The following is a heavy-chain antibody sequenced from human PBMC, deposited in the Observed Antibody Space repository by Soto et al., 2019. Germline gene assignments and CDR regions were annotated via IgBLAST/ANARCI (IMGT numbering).Heavy chain of an antibody. CDR1: GFTFSSYG. J-gene: IGHJ6*02. D-gene: IGHD2-2*01. CDR2: ISYDGSNK. CDR3: AKDRVLVPAASYYYYYYGMDV. V-gene: IGHV3-30*18. Sequence: QVQLVESGGGVVQPGRSLRLSCAASGFTFSSYGMRWVRQAPGKGLEWVAVISYDGSNKYYADSVKGRFTISRDNSKNTLYLQMNSLRAEDTAVYYCAKDRVLVPAASYYYYYYGMDVWGQGTTVTVSS.